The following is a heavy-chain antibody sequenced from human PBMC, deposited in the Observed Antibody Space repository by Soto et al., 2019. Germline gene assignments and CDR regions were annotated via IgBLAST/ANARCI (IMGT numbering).Heavy chain of an antibody. D-gene: IGHD3-22*01. CDR2: IYSGGST. CDR1: GLTVSTNS. CDR3: ARDSPLFSFGYQRGNIFDY. Sequence: GGSLRLSCVVSGLTVSTNSMNWVRQAPGKGLEWVSNIYSGGSTYYADSVKGRFTISRDTSRNMLYLQMSSLRVEDTAVYYCARDSPLFSFGYQRGNIFDYWGQGALVTVSS. J-gene: IGHJ4*02. V-gene: IGHV3-66*01.